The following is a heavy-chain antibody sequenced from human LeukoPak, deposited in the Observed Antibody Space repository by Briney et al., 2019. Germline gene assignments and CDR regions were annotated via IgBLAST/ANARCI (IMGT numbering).Heavy chain of an antibody. J-gene: IGHJ4*02. Sequence: GGSLRLSCAASGFTFSSYWMHWVRQAPGKGLEWVSRITRDGSSTSYADSVRGRFTISRDNAKNTLSLQMSSLRDEDTAVYYCVRDGDGYNFDYWGQGTLVAVSS. CDR1: GFTFSSYW. V-gene: IGHV3-74*01. CDR2: ITRDGSST. D-gene: IGHD5-24*01. CDR3: VRDGDGYNFDY.